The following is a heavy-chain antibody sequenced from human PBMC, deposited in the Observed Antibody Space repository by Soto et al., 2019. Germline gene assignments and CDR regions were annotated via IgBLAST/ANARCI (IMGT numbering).Heavy chain of an antibody. CDR1: GFTFSSYG. CDR2: ISYDGSNK. Sequence: QVQLVESGGVVVQPVRSLRLSCAASGFTFSSYGMHWVRRAPGKGLEWVAVISYDGSNKYYADSVKGRFTISRDNSKNTLYLQMNSLRAEDTAVYYCAKAHCSSTSCYAGFDYWGQGTLVTVSS. J-gene: IGHJ4*02. CDR3: AKAHCSSTSCYAGFDY. D-gene: IGHD2-2*01. V-gene: IGHV3-30*18.